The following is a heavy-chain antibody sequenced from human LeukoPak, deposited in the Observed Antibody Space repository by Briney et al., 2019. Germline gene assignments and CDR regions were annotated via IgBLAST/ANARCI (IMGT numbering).Heavy chain of an antibody. CDR2: INHSGST. D-gene: IGHD1-14*01. CDR1: GGSFSGYY. J-gene: IGHJ6*03. V-gene: IGHV4-34*01. Sequence: SETLSLTCAVYGGSFSGYYWSWIRQPPGKGLEWIGEINHSGSTNYNPSLKSRVTISVDTSKNQFSLRLSSVTAADTAVYYCARVGPWVNPDYYYYYMDVWGKGTTVTVTS. CDR3: ARVGPWVNPDYYYYYMDV.